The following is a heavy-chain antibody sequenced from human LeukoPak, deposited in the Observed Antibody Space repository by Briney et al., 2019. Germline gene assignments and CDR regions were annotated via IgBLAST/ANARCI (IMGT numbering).Heavy chain of an antibody. CDR1: GFTFSSYS. J-gene: IGHJ3*02. D-gene: IGHD3-22*01. CDR2: ISSSSSTI. Sequence: GGSLRLSCAASGFTFSSYSMNWVRQAPGKGLEWVSYISSSSSTIYYADSVRGRFTISRDNAKNSLYLQMNSLRAEDTAVYYCTRDHHRRHYDSQARNTFDIWGQGTMVSVSS. CDR3: TRDHHRRHYDSQARNTFDI. V-gene: IGHV3-48*01.